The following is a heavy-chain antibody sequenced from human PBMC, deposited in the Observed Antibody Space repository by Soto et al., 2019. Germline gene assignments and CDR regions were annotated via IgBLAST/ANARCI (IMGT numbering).Heavy chain of an antibody. D-gene: IGHD2-21*02. CDR3: AKDNPSNCGGDCPDAFDI. CDR1: GFTFDDYA. V-gene: IGHV3-9*01. CDR2: ISWNSGSI. J-gene: IGHJ3*02. Sequence: EVQLVESGGGLVQPGRSLRLSCAASGFTFDDYAMHWVRQAPGKGLEWVSGISWNSGSIGYADSVKGRFTISRDNAKNSLYLQMNSLRAEDTALYYCAKDNPSNCGGDCPDAFDIWGQGTMVTVSS.